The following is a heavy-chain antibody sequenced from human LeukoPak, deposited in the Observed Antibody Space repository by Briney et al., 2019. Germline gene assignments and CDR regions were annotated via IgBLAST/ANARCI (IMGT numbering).Heavy chain of an antibody. J-gene: IGHJ3*02. D-gene: IGHD3-3*01. V-gene: IGHV1-2*02. CDR2: INPNSGGT. CDR1: GYTFTGYY. Sequence: GASVKVSCKASGYTFTGYYMHWVRQAPGQGLEWMGWINPNSGGTNYAQKFQGRVTMTRDTSISTAYMELSRLRSEDTAVYYCARVYDFWSAEGAFDIWGQGTMVTVSS. CDR3: ARVYDFWSAEGAFDI.